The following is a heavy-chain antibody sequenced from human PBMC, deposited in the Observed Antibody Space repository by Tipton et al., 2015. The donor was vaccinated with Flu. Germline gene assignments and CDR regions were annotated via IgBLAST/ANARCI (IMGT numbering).Heavy chain of an antibody. CDR2: ISSSSSTI. V-gene: IGHV3-48*01. CDR3: ARESPRPH. CDR1: GFTFSSYS. Sequence: SLRLSCAASGFTFSSYSMNWVRQAPGKGLEWVSYISSSSSTIYYADSVKGRFTISRDNAKNSLYLQMNSLRAEDTAVYYCARESPRPHWGQGTLVTVSS. J-gene: IGHJ4*02.